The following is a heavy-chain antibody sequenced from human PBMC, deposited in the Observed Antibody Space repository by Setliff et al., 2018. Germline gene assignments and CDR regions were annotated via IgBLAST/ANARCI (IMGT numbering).Heavy chain of an antibody. D-gene: IGHD2-21*01. CDR3: ARGDDSGGMTLDY. J-gene: IGHJ4*02. V-gene: IGHV5-51*01. Sequence: PGESLKISCKASGYTFSLSWIGWVRQMPGKGLDWMGILYAGNSQIKYGPSFQGQFTISADRSINTAYLQWRSLEASGTAMYYCARGDDSGGMTLDYWGQGTLGTVAS. CDR1: GYTFSLSW. CDR2: LYAGNSQI.